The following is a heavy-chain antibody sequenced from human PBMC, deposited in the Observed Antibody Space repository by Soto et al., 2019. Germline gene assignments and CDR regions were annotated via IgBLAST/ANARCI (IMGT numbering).Heavy chain of an antibody. D-gene: IGHD3-9*01. V-gene: IGHV1-18*04. CDR3: ARVDYDISTGYYETYFDY. Sequence: GSVKVSCKSSGYSFTSYGINWLRQAPGQGLEWMGWISAYNGNTNYAQNLQGRVTMTTDTSTSTAYMELRSLRSYDTGVYSCARVDYDISTGYYETYFDYWGQRTLVAVCS. CDR2: ISAYNGNT. J-gene: IGHJ4*02. CDR1: GYSFTSYG.